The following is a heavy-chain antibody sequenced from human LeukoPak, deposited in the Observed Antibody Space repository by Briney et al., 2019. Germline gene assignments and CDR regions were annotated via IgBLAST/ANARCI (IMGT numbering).Heavy chain of an antibody. J-gene: IGHJ4*02. CDR2: ISGYNGNT. D-gene: IGHD6-19*01. CDR3: ARDSSGWFPVDY. CDR1: GYSFTSYG. Sequence: ASVKVSCKASGYSFTSYGISWVRQAPGQGLEWMGWISGYNGNTNYAQKLQGRVTMTTDTSTSTAYMELRSLRSDDTAVYYCARDSSGWFPVDYWGQGTLVTVSS. V-gene: IGHV1-18*01.